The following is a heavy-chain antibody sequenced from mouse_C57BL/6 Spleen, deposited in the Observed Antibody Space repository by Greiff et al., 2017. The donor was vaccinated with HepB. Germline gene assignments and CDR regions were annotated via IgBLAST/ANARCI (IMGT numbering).Heavy chain of an antibody. CDR1: GFSFNTYA. D-gene: IGHD2-4*01. J-gene: IGHJ2*01. Sequence: EVQRVESGGGLVQPKGSLKLSCAASGFSFNTYAMNWVRQAPGKGLEWVARIRSKSNNYATYYADSVKDRFTISRDDSESMLYLQMNNLKTEDTAMYYCVSQHYDYDRGYFDYWGQGTTLTVSS. CDR2: IRSKSNNYAT. V-gene: IGHV10-1*01. CDR3: VSQHYDYDRGYFDY.